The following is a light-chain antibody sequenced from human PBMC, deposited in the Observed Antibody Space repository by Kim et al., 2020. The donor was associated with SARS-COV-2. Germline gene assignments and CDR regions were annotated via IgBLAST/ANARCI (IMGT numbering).Light chain of an antibody. Sequence: SYELTQPLSVSVSPGQTASITCSGDKLGDKYACWYQQKPGQSPVLVIYQDSKRPSGIPERFSGSNSGNTATLTISGTQAMDEADYYCQAWDGSTAYVFGT. V-gene: IGLV3-1*01. CDR3: QAWDGSTAYV. J-gene: IGLJ1*01. CDR1: KLGDKY. CDR2: QDS.